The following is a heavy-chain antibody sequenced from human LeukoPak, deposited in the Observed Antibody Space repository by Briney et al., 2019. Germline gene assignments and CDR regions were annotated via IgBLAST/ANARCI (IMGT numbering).Heavy chain of an antibody. J-gene: IGHJ4*02. CDR3: AKVAYYDILTGYMYYFDY. CDR2: ISGRGGST. CDR1: GFTFSSYA. V-gene: IGHV3-23*01. D-gene: IGHD3-9*01. Sequence: PGGSLRLSCAASGFTFSSYAMSWVRQAPGKGLEWVSAISGRGGSTYYADSVKGRFTISRDNSKNTLYLQMNSLRAEDTAVYYCAKVAYYDILTGYMYYFDYWGQGTLVTVSS.